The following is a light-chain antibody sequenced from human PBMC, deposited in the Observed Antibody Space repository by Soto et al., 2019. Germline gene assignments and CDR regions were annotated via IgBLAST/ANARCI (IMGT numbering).Light chain of an antibody. CDR1: SSDVGGYNY. CDR2: EVS. CDR3: QSYDLSLHNYV. J-gene: IGLJ1*01. V-gene: IGLV2-14*01. Sequence: QSALTQPASVSGSPGQSITISCTGTSSDVGGYNYVSWYQEYPGKAPKLMIYEVSKRPSGVSNRFSGSKSGNTASLTISGLQADDEAEYYCQSYDLSLHNYVFGTGTKLTVL.